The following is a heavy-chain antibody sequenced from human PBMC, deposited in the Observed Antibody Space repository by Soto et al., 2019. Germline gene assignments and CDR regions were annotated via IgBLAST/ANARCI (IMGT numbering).Heavy chain of an antibody. D-gene: IGHD3-16*02. CDR1: GGSISSYY. V-gene: IGHV4-59*08. J-gene: IGHJ4*02. CDR2: IYYSGST. CDR3: ARSSEYYDYIWGRYRHLDY. Sequence: ETLSLTCTVSGGSISSYYWSWIRQPPGKGLEWIGYIYYSGSTNYNPSLKSRVNISVDTSKNQFPQKLKSVHATDTAVYYCARSSEYYDYIWGRYRHLDYWGQGTLVTVSS.